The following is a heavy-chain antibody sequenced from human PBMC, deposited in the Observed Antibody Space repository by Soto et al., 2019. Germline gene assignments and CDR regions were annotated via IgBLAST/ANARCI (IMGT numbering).Heavy chain of an antibody. J-gene: IGHJ4*02. CDR1: GGSISSYY. Sequence: SETLSLTCTVSGGSISSYYWSWIRQPPGKGLEWIGYIYYSGSTNYNPSLKSRVTISVDTSKNQFSLKLSSVTAADTAVYYCARAIYGDEPFDYWGQGTLVTVSS. D-gene: IGHD4-17*01. CDR2: IYYSGST. V-gene: IGHV4-59*01. CDR3: ARAIYGDEPFDY.